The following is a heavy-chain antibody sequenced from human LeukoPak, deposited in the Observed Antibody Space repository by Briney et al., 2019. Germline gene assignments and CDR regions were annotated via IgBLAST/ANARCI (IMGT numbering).Heavy chain of an antibody. V-gene: IGHV4-39*07. Sequence: PSETLSLTCTVSGGSISSTSYYWGWIRQPPGKGLEWIGSISYSGTTYYNPSLKSRVTISVDTSKNQFSLKLNSVTAADTAVYYCARDPDFWSGYYNFDYWGQGTPVTVSS. CDR2: ISYSGTT. CDR1: GGSISSTSYY. D-gene: IGHD3-3*01. J-gene: IGHJ4*02. CDR3: ARDPDFWSGYYNFDY.